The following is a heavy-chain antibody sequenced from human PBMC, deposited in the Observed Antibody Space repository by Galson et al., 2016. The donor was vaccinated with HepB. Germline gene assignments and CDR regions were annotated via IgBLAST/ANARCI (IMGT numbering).Heavy chain of an antibody. Sequence: SVKVSCKASGYSFIDYYIHWIRQAPGQGLKWMGWINPHSGGTNYVQKFRGRVTMTRGTTISTAYMELNSLTNDDTAVYYCARAGGYYGSGSPSDYWGQGTL. CDR2: INPHSGGT. V-gene: IGHV1-2*02. J-gene: IGHJ4*02. CDR3: ARAGGYYGSGSPSDY. CDR1: GYSFIDYY. D-gene: IGHD3-10*01.